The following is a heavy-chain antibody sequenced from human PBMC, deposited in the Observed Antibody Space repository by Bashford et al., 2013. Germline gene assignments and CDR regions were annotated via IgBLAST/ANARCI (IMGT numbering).Heavy chain of an antibody. CDR2: IYYSGST. CDR3: ARALRAAAGDY. J-gene: IGHJ4*02. D-gene: IGHD6-13*01. CDR1: GGSTSSSGYY. V-gene: IGHV4-31*03. Sequence: SETLSLTCSVSGGSTSSSGYYWSWIRQHPGRGLEYIGYIYYSGSTYYNPSLKSRVTMSVDTSQNQFSLRLSSVTAADTAVYYCARALRAAAGDYWGQGTLVTVSS.